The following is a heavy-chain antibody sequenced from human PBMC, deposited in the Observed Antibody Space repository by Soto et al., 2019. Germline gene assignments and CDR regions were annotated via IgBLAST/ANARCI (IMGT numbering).Heavy chain of an antibody. Sequence: GGSLRLSCAASGFTFSSYAMSWVRQAPGKGLEWVSAISGSGGSTYYADSVKGRFTISRDNSKNTLYLQMNSLRAEDMAVYYCAKTATIHYYDSSGYEIFYYGMDVWGQGTTVTVSS. J-gene: IGHJ6*02. CDR1: GFTFSSYA. V-gene: IGHV3-23*01. CDR3: AKTATIHYYDSSGYEIFYYGMDV. CDR2: ISGSGGST. D-gene: IGHD3-22*01.